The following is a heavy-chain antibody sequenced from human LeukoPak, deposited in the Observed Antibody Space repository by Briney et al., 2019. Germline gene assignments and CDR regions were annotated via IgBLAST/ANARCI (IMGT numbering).Heavy chain of an antibody. Sequence: ASVKVSCKASGYTFTSYDINWVRQAAGQGLEWMGWMNPNRGNTDYAQKFQGRVTITADKSTSTAYMELSSLRSEDTAVYYCAGLELPLYYYYYMDVWGKGTTVTVSS. J-gene: IGHJ6*03. D-gene: IGHD1-7*01. CDR3: AGLELPLYYYYYMDV. V-gene: IGHV1-8*01. CDR2: MNPNRGNT. CDR1: GYTFTSYD.